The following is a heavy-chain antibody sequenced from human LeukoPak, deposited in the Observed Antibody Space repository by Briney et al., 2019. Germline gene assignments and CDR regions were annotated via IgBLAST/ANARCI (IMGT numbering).Heavy chain of an antibody. V-gene: IGHV3-7*01. J-gene: IGHJ4*02. Sequence: GGSLRLSCAASGFTFNRYWMSWVRQAPGKGLEWVANINRDGSETYYVDSVKGRFTISRDNAKSSLYLQMNSLRVDDTAVYYCVRGLRSIWGLDDYRGQGTLVTVSS. CDR1: GFTFNRYW. CDR2: INRDGSET. CDR3: VRGLRSIWGLDDY. D-gene: IGHD7-27*01.